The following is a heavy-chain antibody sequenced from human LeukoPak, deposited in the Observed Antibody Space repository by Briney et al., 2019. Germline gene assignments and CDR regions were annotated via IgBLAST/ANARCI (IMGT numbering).Heavy chain of an antibody. CDR1: GFTFSRNG. D-gene: IGHD6-13*01. J-gene: IGHJ4*02. CDR2: ISPDGSSQ. Sequence: PGRSLRLSCAASGFTFSRNGMHWVRQAPGKGLEWVSVISPDGSSQDYADSVKGRFTISRDNSENTLYLQMNGLRAEDTAVYYCAKDRSSSWSFDYWGQGTLVTVSP. V-gene: IGHV3-30*18. CDR3: AKDRSSSWSFDY.